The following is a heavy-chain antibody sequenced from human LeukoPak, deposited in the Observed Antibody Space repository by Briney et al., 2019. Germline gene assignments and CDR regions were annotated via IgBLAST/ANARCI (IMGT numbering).Heavy chain of an antibody. CDR3: AKTGERDY. J-gene: IGHJ4*02. CDR1: GFTFNKSW. D-gene: IGHD7-27*01. Sequence: GGSLRLSCAASGFTFNKSWMSWVRQAPGKGPEWVANIKEDGTQKYYVDSVRGRFTISRDNAENSLYLQMNSLRDEDTAVYYCAKTGERDYWGRGTLVTVCS. V-gene: IGHV3-7*01. CDR2: IKEDGTQK.